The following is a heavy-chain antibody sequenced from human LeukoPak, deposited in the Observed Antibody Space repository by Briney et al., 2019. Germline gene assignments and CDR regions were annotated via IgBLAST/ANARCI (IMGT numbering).Heavy chain of an antibody. Sequence: GGSLRLSCAASGFTFSSYAMSWVRQAPGKGLEWVSAISGSGGSTYYADSVKGRFTISRDSSKNTLYLQMNSLRAEDTAVYYCAKAPKGYYDSHDYWGQGTLVTVSS. J-gene: IGHJ4*02. D-gene: IGHD3-22*01. CDR1: GFTFSSYA. V-gene: IGHV3-23*01. CDR3: AKAPKGYYDSHDY. CDR2: ISGSGGST.